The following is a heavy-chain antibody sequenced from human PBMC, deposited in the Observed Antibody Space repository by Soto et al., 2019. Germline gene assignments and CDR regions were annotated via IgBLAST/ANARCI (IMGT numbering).Heavy chain of an antibody. V-gene: IGHV4-39*01. D-gene: IGHD2-21*01. J-gene: IGHJ3*02. Sequence: SETLYLTCTVSGGSISSSSYYWGWIRQPPGKGLEWIGSIYYSGSTYYNPSLKSRVTISVDTSKNQFSLKLSSVTAADTAVYYCARHCQRWSLRWCAFDIWGQGTMVTVSS. CDR1: GGSISSSSYY. CDR2: IYYSGST. CDR3: ARHCQRWSLRWCAFDI.